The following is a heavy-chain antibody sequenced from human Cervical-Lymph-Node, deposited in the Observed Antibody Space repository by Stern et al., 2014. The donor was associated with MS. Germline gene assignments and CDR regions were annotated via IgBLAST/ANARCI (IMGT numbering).Heavy chain of an antibody. J-gene: IGHJ4*02. D-gene: IGHD5-18*01. CDR3: ARDKEDTNMAFRYFDN. CDR1: GGSVGSGSYD. Sequence: QLQLQESGPGLVKPSQTLSLTCTVSGGSVGSGSYDWSWIRQPAGKGLEWIGRIYTTGSTSYNPSLQSRVSISIDTSKNPFSLKLPSVTAADTAVYYCARDKEDTNMAFRYFDNWGQGTLVTVSS. V-gene: IGHV4-61*02. CDR2: IYTTGST.